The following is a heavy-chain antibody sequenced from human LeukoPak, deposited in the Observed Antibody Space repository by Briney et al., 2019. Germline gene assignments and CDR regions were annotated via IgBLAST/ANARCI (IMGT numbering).Heavy chain of an antibody. CDR2: ISGSGGST. V-gene: IGHV3-23*01. D-gene: IGHD6-19*01. CDR3: AKDISIGWFSSDFDY. CDR1: GFTFNSYD. J-gene: IGHJ4*02. Sequence: GGSLRLSCAASGFTFNSYDMSWVRQAPGKGLEWVSAISGSGGSTYYADSVKGRFTISRDNSKNTLYLQMNSLRAEDTAVYYCAKDISIGWFSSDFDYWGQGTPVTVSS.